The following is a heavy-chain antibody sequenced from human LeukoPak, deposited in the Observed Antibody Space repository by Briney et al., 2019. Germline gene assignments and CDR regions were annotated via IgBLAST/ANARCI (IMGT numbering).Heavy chain of an antibody. Sequence: GGSLRLSCAGSGFTFSSYWMNWVRQAPGKGVKWVASIRQDGGEKSYVDSVKGRFTISRDNTKNSLYLQINSLRAEDTAMYYCARDGTAPGLYFDLWGQGTLVTVSS. J-gene: IGHJ4*01. V-gene: IGHV3-7*01. CDR3: ARDGTAPGLYFDL. CDR2: IRQDGGEK. CDR1: GFTFSSYW. D-gene: IGHD6-13*01.